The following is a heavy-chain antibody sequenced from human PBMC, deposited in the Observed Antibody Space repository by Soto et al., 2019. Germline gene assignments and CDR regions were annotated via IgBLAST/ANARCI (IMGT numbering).Heavy chain of an antibody. Sequence: EVQLLESGGGLVQPGGSLRLSCAASGFTFSSYAMSWVRQAPGKGLEWLSRINSDGSIIDYADSVKDRFTISRDNAKNTLYLQMDSLRAEDTAVFYCGRDRGGNYYGGFDYWGQGTLVTVSS. CDR2: INSDGSII. J-gene: IGHJ4*02. CDR1: GFTFSSYA. D-gene: IGHD1-26*01. CDR3: GRDRGGNYYGGFDY. V-gene: IGHV3-23*01.